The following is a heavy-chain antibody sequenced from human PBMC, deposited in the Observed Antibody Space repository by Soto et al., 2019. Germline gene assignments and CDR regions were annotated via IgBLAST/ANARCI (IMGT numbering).Heavy chain of an antibody. CDR1: GFTFSSYW. J-gene: IGHJ4*02. CDR3: AREYYDYVWGSYRYLAY. D-gene: IGHD3-16*02. V-gene: IGHV3-74*01. Sequence: GGSLRLSCAASGFTFSSYWMHWVRQAPGKGLVWVSRINSDGSSTSYADSVKGRFTISRDNAKNTLYLQMNSLRAEDTAVYYCAREYYDYVWGSYRYLAYWGQGTLVTVSS. CDR2: INSDGSST.